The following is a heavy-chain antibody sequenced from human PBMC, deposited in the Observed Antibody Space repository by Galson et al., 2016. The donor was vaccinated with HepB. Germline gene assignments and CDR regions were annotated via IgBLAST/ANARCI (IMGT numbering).Heavy chain of an antibody. CDR3: ASLELRRAFDI. CDR2: TSRGGSI. J-gene: IGHJ3*02. V-gene: IGHV3-48*03. Sequence: SLRLSCAASGFTFSSYEMNWVRRAPGKGPEWVSYTSRGGSIYYADSVQGLFTISSDNATNSLYLQMISLRAEYTAIYYCASLELRRAFDIWGQGTMVTVSS. CDR1: GFTFSSYE. D-gene: IGHD3-10*01.